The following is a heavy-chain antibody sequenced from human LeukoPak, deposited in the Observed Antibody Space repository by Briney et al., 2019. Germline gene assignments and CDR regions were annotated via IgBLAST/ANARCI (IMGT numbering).Heavy chain of an antibody. D-gene: IGHD4-17*01. Sequence: PGGSLRLSCAASGFTFSSYEFNWVRQAPGKGLEWISYISTSGNTIFYADSVKGRFAISRDSAKNSLYLQMNSLRAEGTAVYYCARDLAGTTGSFDYWAQGTLVTVSS. V-gene: IGHV3-48*03. CDR3: ARDLAGTTGSFDY. CDR2: ISTSGNTI. J-gene: IGHJ4*02. CDR1: GFTFSSYE.